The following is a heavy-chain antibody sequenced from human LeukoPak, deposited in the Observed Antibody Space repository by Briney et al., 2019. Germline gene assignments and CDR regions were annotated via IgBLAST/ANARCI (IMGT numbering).Heavy chain of an antibody. D-gene: IGHD3-10*01. CDR3: ARDSGISGRTDY. CDR2: IYYSGTT. CDR1: GGSINSGGY. V-gene: IGHV4-31*03. J-gene: IGHJ4*02. Sequence: SQTLSLTCTVSGGSINSGGYWSWIRQHPGKGLEWIGYIYYSGTTYFNPSLKGRVTMSVDTSKNQFSLKLSSVTAADTAVYYCARDSGISGRTDYWGQGTLWSVSS.